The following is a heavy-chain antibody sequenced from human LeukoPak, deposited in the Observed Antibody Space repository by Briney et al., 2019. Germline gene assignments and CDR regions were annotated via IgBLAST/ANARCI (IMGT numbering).Heavy chain of an antibody. J-gene: IGHJ5*02. CDR3: AGKPALVGPGPSSDWFGP. CDR1: GGTFSSYA. CDR2: IIPIFGTA. V-gene: IGHV1-69*13. Sequence: ASVKVSCKASGGTFSSYAISWVRQAPGQELEWMGGIIPIFGTANYAQKFQGRVTITSDETTRTALMGLSSLRSENPAGYYRAGKPALVGPGPSSDWFGPWGQGTLVTVSS. D-gene: IGHD2-2*01.